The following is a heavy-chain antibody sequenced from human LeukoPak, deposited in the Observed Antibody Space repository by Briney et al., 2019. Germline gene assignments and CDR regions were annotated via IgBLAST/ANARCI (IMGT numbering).Heavy chain of an antibody. V-gene: IGHV4-39*01. CDR2: IYYSGST. Sequence: SETLSLTCTVSGGSISSSSYYWGWIRQPPGKGLEWIGSIYYSGSTYYNPSLKSRVTISVDTSKNQFSLKLSSVTAADTAVYYCASREAHGDYWYFDLWGRGTLVTVSS. D-gene: IGHD4-17*01. CDR1: GGSISSSSYY. CDR3: ASREAHGDYWYFDL. J-gene: IGHJ2*01.